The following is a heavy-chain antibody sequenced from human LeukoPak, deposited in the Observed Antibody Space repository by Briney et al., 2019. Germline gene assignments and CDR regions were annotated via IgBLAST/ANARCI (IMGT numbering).Heavy chain of an antibody. CDR2: ISSSSSTI. V-gene: IGHV3-48*01. D-gene: IGHD4-11*01. J-gene: IGHJ3*02. CDR3: ARDLTSIQYRAAFDI. CDR1: GFTFSSYS. Sequence: GGSLRLSCAASGFTFSSYSMNWVRQAPGKGLEWVSYISSSSSTIYYADSVKGRFTISRDNAKNSLYLQMNSLRAEDTAVYYCARDLTSIQYRAAFDIWGQGTMVTVSS.